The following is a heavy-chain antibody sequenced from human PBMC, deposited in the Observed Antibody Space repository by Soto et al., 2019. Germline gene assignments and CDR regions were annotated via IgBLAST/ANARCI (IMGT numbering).Heavy chain of an antibody. V-gene: IGHV1-69*06. Sequence: SVKVSCKASGGTFSSYAISWVRQAPGQGLEWMGGIIPIFGTANYAQKFQGRVTITADKSTSTAYMELSSLRSEDTAVYYCARTEVVAAVVYYYYGMDVWGQGTTVTVS. CDR1: GGTFSSYA. D-gene: IGHD2-15*01. CDR2: IIPIFGTA. J-gene: IGHJ6*02. CDR3: ARTEVVAAVVYYYYGMDV.